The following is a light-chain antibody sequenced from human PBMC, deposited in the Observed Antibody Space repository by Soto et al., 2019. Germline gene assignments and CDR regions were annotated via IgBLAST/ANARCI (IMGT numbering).Light chain of an antibody. CDR3: QQRGNGPWLT. CDR2: DAI. Sequence: EIVLKQSPGTLSLSPGERATLSCRASQSVNYYLAWYQQKPGQPPRLLIYDAIYRATGIPARFSGSGDGTDFTITISSLEAADFRVYYYQQRGNGPWLTFGGRTRVEIK. CDR1: QSVNYY. J-gene: IGKJ4*01. V-gene: IGKV3-11*01.